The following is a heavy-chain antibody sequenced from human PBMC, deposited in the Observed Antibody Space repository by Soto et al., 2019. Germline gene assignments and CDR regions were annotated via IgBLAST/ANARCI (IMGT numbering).Heavy chain of an antibody. V-gene: IGHV3-30-3*01. Sequence: PGGSLRLSCAASGFTFSSYAMHWVRQAPGKGLEWVAVISYDGSNKYYADSVKGRFTISRDNSKNTLYLQMNSLRAEDTAVYYCARDQDSGYVKNPYYYYYYGMDVWGQGTTVTVSS. CDR2: ISYDGSNK. D-gene: IGHD5-12*01. CDR3: ARDQDSGYVKNPYYYYYYGMDV. J-gene: IGHJ6*02. CDR1: GFTFSSYA.